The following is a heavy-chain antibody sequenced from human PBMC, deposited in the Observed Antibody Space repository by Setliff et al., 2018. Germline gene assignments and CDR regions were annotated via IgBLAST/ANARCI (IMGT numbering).Heavy chain of an antibody. CDR1: GFTFSSYS. D-gene: IGHD2-21*02. J-gene: IGHJ4*02. CDR2: VSHDEITK. V-gene: IGHV3-30*04. Sequence: LRLSCAASGFTFSSYSIHWVRQAPGKGLEWVAVVSHDEITKYYADSVKDRFIISRDNSKNTVYLQMNSLRTADTAVYHCARVGQATVVTAIHGALDYWGQGTLVTVSS. CDR3: ARVGQATVVTAIHGALDY.